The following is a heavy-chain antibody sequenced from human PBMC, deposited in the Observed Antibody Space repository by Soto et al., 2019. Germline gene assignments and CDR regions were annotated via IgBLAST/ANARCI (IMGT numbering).Heavy chain of an antibody. CDR1: GFTFSSYG. J-gene: IGHJ4*02. CDR3: AKDLGGGVTTIGYFDY. V-gene: IGHV3-30*18. Sequence: QVQLVESGGGVVQPGRSLRLSCAVSGFTFSSYGIHWVRQAPGKGLEWVAVISYDGRKKYYADSVKGRFTISRDNSKNTLYLQLNSLRNEDTAVYHCAKDLGGGVTTIGYFDYWGQGTLVTVSS. D-gene: IGHD5-12*01. CDR2: ISYDGRKK.